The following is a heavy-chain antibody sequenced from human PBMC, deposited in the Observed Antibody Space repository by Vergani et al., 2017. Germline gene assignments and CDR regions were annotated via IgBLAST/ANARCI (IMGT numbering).Heavy chain of an antibody. V-gene: IGHV1-46*03. CDR1: GYTFSNYY. CDR3: AREDYGILTGYRY. J-gene: IGHJ4*02. D-gene: IGHD3-9*01. Sequence: QVQVVQSGAEVKKSGASVKVSCKTSGYTFSNYYMHWVRQAPGQGLEWMGIINPSGGHTNYAQKFQGRVTMTRDTSTSTVYTELSSLRSEDTAIYYCAREDYGILTGYRYWGQGTLVTVSA. CDR2: INPSGGHT.